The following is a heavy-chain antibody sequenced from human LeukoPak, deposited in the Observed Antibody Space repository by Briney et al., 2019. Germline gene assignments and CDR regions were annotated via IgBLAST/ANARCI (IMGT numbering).Heavy chain of an antibody. CDR3: AKRRGYSYGYAADY. Sequence: TGGSLRLSCAASGFTFSSYWMSWVRQAPGKGLEWVANIKQDGSEKYYVDSVKGRFTISRDNAKNSLYLQMNSLRVEDTAVYYCAKRRGYSYGYAADYWGQGTLVTVSS. J-gene: IGHJ4*02. V-gene: IGHV3-7*03. CDR2: IKQDGSEK. CDR1: GFTFSSYW. D-gene: IGHD5-18*01.